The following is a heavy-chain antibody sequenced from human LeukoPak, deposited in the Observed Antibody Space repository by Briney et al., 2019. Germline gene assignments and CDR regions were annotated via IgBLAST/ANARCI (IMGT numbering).Heavy chain of an antibody. J-gene: IGHJ4*02. Sequence: PGGSLRLSCAASGFTCSNYAMYWVRQAPGKGLEYVPAISSNGGSTYYANSVKGRFTISRDNSKNTLYLQMGSLRAEDMAVYYCARYRCSSTSCFVDYWGQGTLVTVSS. D-gene: IGHD2-2*01. CDR1: GFTCSNYA. CDR2: ISSNGGST. CDR3: ARYRCSSTSCFVDY. V-gene: IGHV3-64*01.